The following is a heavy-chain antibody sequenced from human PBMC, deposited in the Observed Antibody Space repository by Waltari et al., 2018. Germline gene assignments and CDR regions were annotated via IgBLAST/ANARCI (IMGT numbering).Heavy chain of an antibody. Sequence: EVQLVESGGGLVQPAGYLRLSCAAAGFTLSSYWMRWVRQAPGKGLEWVANIMTDGSEEYYVDSVRGRFTISRDNAKNSLFLQMNSLRPEDTAVYYCARDQWFAFDIWGQGTMVTVSS. D-gene: IGHD3-22*01. CDR1: GFTLSSYW. CDR2: IMTDGSEE. CDR3: ARDQWFAFDI. V-gene: IGHV3-7*01. J-gene: IGHJ3*02.